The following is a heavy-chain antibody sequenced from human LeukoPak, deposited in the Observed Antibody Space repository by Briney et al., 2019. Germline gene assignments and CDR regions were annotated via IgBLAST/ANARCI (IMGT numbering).Heavy chain of an antibody. CDR2: IIPIFGTA. V-gene: IGHV1-69*13. Sequence: SVKVSCKASGGTFSSYAISWVRQAPGQGLEWMGGIIPIFGTANYAQKFQGRVTITADESTSTAYMELSSLRSEDTAVYYCARGRWELLAGLLFVYWGQGTLVTVSS. D-gene: IGHD1-26*01. CDR1: GGTFSSYA. CDR3: ARGRWELLAGLLFVY. J-gene: IGHJ4*02.